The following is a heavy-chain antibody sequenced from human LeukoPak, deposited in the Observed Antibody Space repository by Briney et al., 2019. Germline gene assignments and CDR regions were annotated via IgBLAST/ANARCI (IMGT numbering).Heavy chain of an antibody. CDR2: IYYSGST. CDR1: GVYISSSSYF. V-gene: IGHV4-39*02. D-gene: IGHD5-24*01. Sequence: SETLSLTCSVSGVYISSSSYFWGWIRQPPGKGLECIGSIYYSGSTYYNPSLKSRVTISVDTSKNHFSLKLSSVTAADTAVYYCASQKDGYSFDYWGQGTLVTVSS. J-gene: IGHJ4*02. CDR3: ASQKDGYSFDY.